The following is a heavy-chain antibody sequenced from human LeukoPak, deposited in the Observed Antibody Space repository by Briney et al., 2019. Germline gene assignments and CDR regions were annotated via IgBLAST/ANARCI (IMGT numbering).Heavy chain of an antibody. CDR1: GFSFSTYS. D-gene: IGHD3-10*01. CDR3: ARKYAPGTYPLDY. V-gene: IGHV3-23*01. CDR2: ISDTGATK. Sequence: PGGSLRLSCAASGFSFSTYSMSWVRQAPGKGLEWVSVISDTGATKFYADSVKGRFTISRDNSKNTLYLQMSSLRVEDTAVYYCARKYAPGTYPLDYWGQGILVTVSS. J-gene: IGHJ4*02.